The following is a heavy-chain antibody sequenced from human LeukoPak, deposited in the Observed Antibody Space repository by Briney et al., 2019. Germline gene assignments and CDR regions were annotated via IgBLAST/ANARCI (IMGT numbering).Heavy chain of an antibody. D-gene: IGHD3-16*01. CDR2: IKRDGSGK. Sequence: GGSLRLSCAASGFTFSNYWMSWVRQAPGKGLEWVANIKRDGSGKYYVDSVKGRFTISRDKGKNSLYLQMNSLRVEDTAVYYCARDGDYFDYWGQGTPVTVSS. CDR1: GFTFSNYW. J-gene: IGHJ4*02. CDR3: ARDGDYFDY. V-gene: IGHV3-7*01.